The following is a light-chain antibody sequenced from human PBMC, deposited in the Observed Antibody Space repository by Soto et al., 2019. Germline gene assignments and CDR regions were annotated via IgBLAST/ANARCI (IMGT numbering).Light chain of an antibody. CDR3: QSYHSGNYA. J-gene: IGLJ1*01. Sequence: NFMLTQPHSVSESPGKTVTISCTRSSGSIATNYVQWYQQRPGSAPTTVIYEDKLRPSGVPDRFSGSIDSSSNSASLTISGLKTEDEADYSCQSYHSGNYALGTGTKLTVL. V-gene: IGLV6-57*04. CDR1: SGSIATNY. CDR2: EDK.